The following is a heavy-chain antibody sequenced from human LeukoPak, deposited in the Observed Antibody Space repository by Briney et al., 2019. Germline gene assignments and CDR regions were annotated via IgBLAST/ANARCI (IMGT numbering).Heavy chain of an antibody. CDR1: GFNFTAYW. Sequence: PGESLKISCQGSGFNFTAYWIAWVRQMPGKGLGWMGISHPINSDTKYSPSFQGQVTISADKSSSTAYLQWNSLKASDTAMYYCARHQYYYDSSGNYGWFDSWGQGTLVTVSS. D-gene: IGHD3-22*01. V-gene: IGHV5-51*01. CDR2: SHPINSDT. CDR3: ARHQYYYDSSGNYGWFDS. J-gene: IGHJ5*01.